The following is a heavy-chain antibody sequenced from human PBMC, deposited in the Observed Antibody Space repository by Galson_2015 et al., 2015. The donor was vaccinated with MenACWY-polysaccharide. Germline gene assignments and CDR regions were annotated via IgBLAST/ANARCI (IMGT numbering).Heavy chain of an antibody. CDR1: GFTVSSNY. V-gene: IGHV3-53*04. CDR3: HVEMATIEGRDDY. Sequence: SLRLSCAASGFTVSSNYMSWVRQAPGKGLEWVSVIYSGGSTYYADSGKGRFTISRHNSKNTLYLQMNSLRAEDTAVYYCHVEMATIEGRDDYWGQGTLVTVSS. CDR2: IYSGGST. J-gene: IGHJ4*02. D-gene: IGHD5-24*01.